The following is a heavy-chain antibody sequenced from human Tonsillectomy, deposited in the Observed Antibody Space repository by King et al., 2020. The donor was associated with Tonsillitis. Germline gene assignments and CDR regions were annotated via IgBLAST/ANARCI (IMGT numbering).Heavy chain of an antibody. CDR1: GFTFSSYG. V-gene: IGHV3-30*02. Sequence: VQLVESGGGVVQPGGSLRLSCAASGFTFSSYGMHWVRQAPGKGLEWVAFIRYDGSNKYYADSVKGRFTISRENSKNTLYLQMNSLRAEDTAVCYCASLGYYYGSGSPGVVRFDYWGQGTLVTVS. CDR2: IRYDGSNK. J-gene: IGHJ4*02. CDR3: ASLGYYYGSGSPGVVRFDY. D-gene: IGHD3-10*01.